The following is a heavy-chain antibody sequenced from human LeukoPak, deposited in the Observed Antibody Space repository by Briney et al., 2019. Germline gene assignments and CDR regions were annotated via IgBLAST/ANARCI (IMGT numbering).Heavy chain of an antibody. V-gene: IGHV3-33*01. J-gene: IGHJ4*02. CDR3: ARDTLYYDSSGYPHLDY. CDR1: GFTFSSYG. D-gene: IGHD3-22*01. CDR2: IWYDGSNK. Sequence: GGSLRLSCAASGFTFSSYGMHWVRQAPGKGLEWVAVIWYDGSNKYYADSVKGRFTISRDNSKNTLYLQMNSLRAEDTAVYYCARDTLYYDSSGYPHLDYWGQGTLVTVSS.